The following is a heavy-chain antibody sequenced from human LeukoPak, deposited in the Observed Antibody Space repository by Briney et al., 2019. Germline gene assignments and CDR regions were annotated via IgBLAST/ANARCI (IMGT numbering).Heavy chain of an antibody. J-gene: IGHJ6*03. V-gene: IGHV4-39*07. CDR1: DDSISSSSYY. D-gene: IGHD2-2*02. CDR2: IYYNGNT. CDR3: ARDGGYCSSTSCYNYYYYMDV. Sequence: SETLSLTCYVSDDSISSSSYYWGWIRQPPGKGLEWIGSIYYNGNTYYNPSLKSRVAISVDTSKNQFSLKLSSVTAADTAVYYCARDGGYCSSTSCYNYYYYMDVWGKGTTVTVSS.